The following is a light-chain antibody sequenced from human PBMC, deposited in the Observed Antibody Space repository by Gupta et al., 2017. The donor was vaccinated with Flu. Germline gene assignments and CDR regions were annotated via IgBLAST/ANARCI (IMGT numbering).Light chain of an antibody. CDR3: QQSYSTPPT. J-gene: IGKJ1*01. CDR1: QSISSY. Sequence: PSSLSASVGDRVTITCRASQSISSYLNWYQQKPGKAPNLLIYAASSLQSGVPSRFSGSGSGTDFTLTISSLQPEDFATYYCQQSYSTPPTFGQGTKVEIK. V-gene: IGKV1-39*01. CDR2: AAS.